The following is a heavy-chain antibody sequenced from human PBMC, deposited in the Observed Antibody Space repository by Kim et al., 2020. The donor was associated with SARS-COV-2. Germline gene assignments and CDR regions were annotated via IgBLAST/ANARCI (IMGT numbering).Heavy chain of an antibody. D-gene: IGHD6-6*01. CDR3: ARVRGQLVRYYYYGMDV. CDR2: IIPIFGTA. Sequence: SVKVSCKASGGTFSSYAISWVRQAPGQGLEWMGGIIPIFGTANYAQKFQGRVTITADESTSTAYMELSSLRSEDTAVYYCARVRGQLVRYYYYGMDVWGQGTTVTVSS. CDR1: GGTFSSYA. J-gene: IGHJ6*02. V-gene: IGHV1-69*13.